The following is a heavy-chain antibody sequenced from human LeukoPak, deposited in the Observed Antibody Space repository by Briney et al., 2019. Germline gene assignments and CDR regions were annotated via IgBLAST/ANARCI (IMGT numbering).Heavy chain of an antibody. D-gene: IGHD2-15*01. CDR3: ARDVDNNDAFHV. CDR1: GVSISSGVSY. Sequence: SSQTLSLTCTVSGVSISSGVSYWSWIRQHPGRGLEWIGYISYSGTSYQNPSLKSRATISLVTSKNQFSLKLSSVTAADTAIYYCARDVDNNDAFHVWGQGTLVTVSS. J-gene: IGHJ3*01. CDR2: ISYSGTS. V-gene: IGHV4-31*03.